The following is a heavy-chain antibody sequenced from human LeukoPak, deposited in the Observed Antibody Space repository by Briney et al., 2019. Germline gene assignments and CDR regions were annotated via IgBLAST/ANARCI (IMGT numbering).Heavy chain of an antibody. CDR3: ARTRRDGVDY. CDR1: GYTFTSNY. J-gene: IGHJ4*02. V-gene: IGHV1-46*01. Sequence: GASVKVSCKASGYTFTSNYIHWVRQAPGQGLEWMGMIYPRDGSTSYAQKFQGRVTITADESTSTAYMELSSLRSEDTAVYYCARTRRDGVDYWGQGTLVTVSS. D-gene: IGHD5-24*01. CDR2: IYPRDGST.